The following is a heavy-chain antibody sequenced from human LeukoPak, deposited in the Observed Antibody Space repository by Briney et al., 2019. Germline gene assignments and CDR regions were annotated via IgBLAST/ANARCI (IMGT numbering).Heavy chain of an antibody. CDR2: IPYDGSNK. Sequence: PGGPLSLSCAASGLTFSCYGKHWVCQATGKGPAPVPVIPYDGSNKYYADSVKGRFTISRDNSKNTLYLQMNSLRAEDTAVYYCARDHFKYYYDSSGYDHWGQGTLVTVSS. J-gene: IGHJ4*02. CDR3: ARDHFKYYYDSSGYDH. D-gene: IGHD3-22*01. V-gene: IGHV3-30*03. CDR1: GLTFSCYG.